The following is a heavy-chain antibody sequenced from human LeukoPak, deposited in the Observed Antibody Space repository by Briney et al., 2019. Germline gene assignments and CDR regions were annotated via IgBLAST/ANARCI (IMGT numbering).Heavy chain of an antibody. V-gene: IGHV1-46*01. CDR3: ARGRGYCSGGSCYREYYYYYGMDV. CDR1: GYTFTSYY. CDR2: INPSSGST. J-gene: IGHJ6*02. D-gene: IGHD2-15*01. Sequence: GASVKVSCKASGYTFTSYYMHWVRQAPGQGLEWMGIINPSSGSTSYAQKFQGRVTMTRDTSTSTVYMELSSLRSEDTAVYYCARGRGYCSGGSCYREYYYYYGMDVWGQGTTVTVSS.